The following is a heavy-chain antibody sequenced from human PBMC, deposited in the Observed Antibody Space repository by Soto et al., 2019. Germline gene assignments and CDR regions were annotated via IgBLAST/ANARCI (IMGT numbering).Heavy chain of an antibody. CDR2: RYDDGST. V-gene: IGHV4-39*01. CDR1: GDSIRNRNYY. Sequence: LQLQESGPGLVKPSETLSLTCAVFGDSIRNRNYYWAWIRQPPGKGLEWIVSRYDDGSTFYNPSLKGRVSVSIDTSKKQFSLKMTSVTATDKAVYYCARGIYEGSSGYDLDVWGQGNLVTVSS. J-gene: IGHJ4*02. CDR3: ARGIYEGSSGYDLDV. D-gene: IGHD3-22*01.